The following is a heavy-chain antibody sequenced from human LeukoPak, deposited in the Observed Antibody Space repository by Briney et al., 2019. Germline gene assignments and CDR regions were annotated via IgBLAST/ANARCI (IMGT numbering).Heavy chain of an antibody. Sequence: GGSLRLSCAASGFTFSSYAMSWVRQAPGKGLEWVSVISGSGGSTYYADSVKGRFTISRDNSKNTLYLQMNSLRAEHTAVYYCAKDYVPDIVVVVAATEFDPWGQGTLVTVSS. V-gene: IGHV3-23*01. J-gene: IGHJ5*02. CDR1: GFTFSSYA. CDR2: ISGSGGST. D-gene: IGHD2-15*01. CDR3: AKDYVPDIVVVVAATEFDP.